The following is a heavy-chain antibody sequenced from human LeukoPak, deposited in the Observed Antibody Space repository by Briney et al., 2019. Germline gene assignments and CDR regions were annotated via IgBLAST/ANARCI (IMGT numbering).Heavy chain of an antibody. V-gene: IGHV1-18*01. Sequence: ASVKVSCKASGYTFTSYGISWVRQAPGQGLEWMGWISAYNGNTNYAQKLQGRVTLTTDTSTSTAYMELRSLRSDDTAVYYCARDNIDCSSTSCHPGFDYWGQGTLVTVSS. CDR2: ISAYNGNT. D-gene: IGHD2-2*01. CDR3: ARDNIDCSSTSCHPGFDY. J-gene: IGHJ4*02. CDR1: GYTFTSYG.